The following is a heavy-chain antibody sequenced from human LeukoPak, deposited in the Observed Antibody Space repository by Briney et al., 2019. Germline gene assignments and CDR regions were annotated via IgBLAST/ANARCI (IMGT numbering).Heavy chain of an antibody. D-gene: IGHD3-3*01. V-gene: IGHV3-30*02. CDR1: GFTFSSYG. CDR3: AKMRFLEWLSYFDY. CDR2: IRYDGSNN. Sequence: PGGSLRLSCAASGFTFSSYGMRWVRQAPGKGLEWVAFIRYDGSNNYYADSVKGRFTISRDNSKNTLYLQMNSLRAEDTAVYYCAKMRFLEWLSYFDYWGQGTLVTVSS. J-gene: IGHJ4*02.